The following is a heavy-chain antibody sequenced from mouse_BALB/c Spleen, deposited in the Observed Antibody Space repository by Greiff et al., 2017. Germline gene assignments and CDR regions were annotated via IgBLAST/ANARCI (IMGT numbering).Heavy chain of an antibody. V-gene: IGHV3-5*02. Sequence: EVKLVESGPGLVKPSQTVSLTCTVTGISITTGNYRWSWIRQFPGNKLEWIGYIYYSGTITYNPSLTSRTTITRDTSKNQFVLEMNSLTAEDTATYYCARDQRGLWFAYWGQGTLVTVSA. CDR3: ARDQRGLWFAY. D-gene: IGHD3-3*01. J-gene: IGHJ3*01. CDR2: IYYSGTI. CDR1: GISITTGNYR.